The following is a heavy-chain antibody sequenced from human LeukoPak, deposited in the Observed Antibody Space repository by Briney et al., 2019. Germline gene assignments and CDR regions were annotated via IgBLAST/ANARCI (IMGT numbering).Heavy chain of an antibody. CDR1: GGSISSNY. V-gene: IGHV4-59*01. Sequence: KPTETLSLTCTVSGGSISSNYWSWIRQPPGKGLEWIGGYLHYSGSTNYNPSLKSRVTISVDTSKNQFSLKLSSVTAADTAVYYCARGRTSNWFDPWGQGTLVTVSS. J-gene: IGHJ5*02. D-gene: IGHD1-14*01. CDR3: ARGRTSNWFDP. CDR2: LHYSGST.